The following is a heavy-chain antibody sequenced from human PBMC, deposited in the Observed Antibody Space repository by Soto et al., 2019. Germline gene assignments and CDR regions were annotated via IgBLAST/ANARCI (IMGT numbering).Heavy chain of an antibody. CDR1: GGSFSGYY. CDR2: INHSGST. Sequence: PSETLSFTCAVYGGSFSGYYWSWIRQPPGKGLEWIGEINHSGSTNYNPSLKSRVTISVDTSKNQFSLKLSSVTAADTAVYYCARTYYGMDVWGQGTTVTVSS. V-gene: IGHV4-34*01. J-gene: IGHJ6*02. CDR3: ARTYYGMDV.